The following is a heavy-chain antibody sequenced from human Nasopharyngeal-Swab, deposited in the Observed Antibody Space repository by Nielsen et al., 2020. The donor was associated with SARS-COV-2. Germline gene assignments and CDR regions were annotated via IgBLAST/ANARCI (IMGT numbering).Heavy chain of an antibody. CDR2: INPNTGGT. D-gene: IGHD1-26*01. J-gene: IGHJ4*02. CDR1: GYTFTGYY. V-gene: IGHV1-2*02. Sequence: ASVKVSCKASGYTFTGYYIYWVRQAPGQGLEWMGWINPNTGGTNYAQKFQGRVTMTRDTPISTAYMELSRLRSDDTAVYYCARGGTYYFDYWGQGTLVTVSS. CDR3: ARGGTYYFDY.